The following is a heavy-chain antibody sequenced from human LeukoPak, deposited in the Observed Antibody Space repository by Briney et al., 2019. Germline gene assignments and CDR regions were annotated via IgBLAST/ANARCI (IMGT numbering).Heavy chain of an antibody. CDR3: AKDSISSSWYIDY. D-gene: IGHD6-13*01. V-gene: IGHV3-30*02. CDR1: GFTFSHSG. Sequence: GGSLRLSCAASGFTFSHSGMNWARQAPGKGPEWVAAVWFDESHQSYADSVKGRFTISRDNSKNTVSLEMNSLRPDDTAVYYCAKDSISSSWYIDYWGQGTLVTVSS. CDR2: VWFDESHQ. J-gene: IGHJ4*02.